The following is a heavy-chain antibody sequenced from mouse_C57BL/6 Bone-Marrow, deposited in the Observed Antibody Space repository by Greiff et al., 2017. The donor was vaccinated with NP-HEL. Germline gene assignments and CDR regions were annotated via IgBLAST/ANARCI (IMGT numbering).Heavy chain of an antibody. Sequence: VQLQQSGPELVKPGASVKISCKASGYTFTDYYMNWVKQSHGKSLEWIGDINPNNGGTSYNQKFKGKATLTVDKSSSTAYMELRSLTSEDSAVYYCATIYDGYYWFAYWGQGTLVTVSA. D-gene: IGHD2-3*01. V-gene: IGHV1-26*01. CDR2: INPNNGGT. J-gene: IGHJ3*01. CDR1: GYTFTDYY. CDR3: ATIYDGYYWFAY.